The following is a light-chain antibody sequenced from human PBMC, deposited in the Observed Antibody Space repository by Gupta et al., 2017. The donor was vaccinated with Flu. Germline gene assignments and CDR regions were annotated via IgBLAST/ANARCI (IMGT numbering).Light chain of an antibody. CDR3: QVWDTSNDRPV. CDR1: NIRAKT. Sequence: GKTARITGGGDNIRAKTVHWYHQKPGQAPVLFVYDDTDRPSGIPERFSGSNSGSTATLTISRVEAGDEADYYCQVWDTSNDRPVFGAGTRVAVL. V-gene: IGLV3-21*03. CDR2: DDT. J-gene: IGLJ1*01.